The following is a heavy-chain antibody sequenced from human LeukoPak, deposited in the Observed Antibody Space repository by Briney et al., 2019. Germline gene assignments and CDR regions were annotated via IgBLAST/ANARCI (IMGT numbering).Heavy chain of an antibody. CDR3: ARNSMYYYDSSHLDY. CDR2: IYHSGST. Sequence: PSETLSLTCAVSGGSISSGNWWSWVRQPPGKGLEWIGEIYHSGSTNYNPSLKSRVTISVDKSKNQFSLKLSSVTAADTAVYYCARNSMYYYDSSHLDYWGQGTLVTVSS. CDR1: GGSISSGNW. D-gene: IGHD3-22*01. J-gene: IGHJ4*02. V-gene: IGHV4-4*02.